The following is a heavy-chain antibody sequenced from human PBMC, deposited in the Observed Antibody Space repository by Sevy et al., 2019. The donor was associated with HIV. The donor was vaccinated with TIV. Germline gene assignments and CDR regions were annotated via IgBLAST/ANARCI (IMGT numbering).Heavy chain of an antibody. CDR3: ARESGYSSSPGAFDI. J-gene: IGHJ3*02. Sequence: GGALRLSCAASGFTVSSVYMSWVRQAPGKGLEWVSLIYDAGSTYFADSVEGRFTISRDDSKNTLYLQMNSLRAEDTAVYFCARESGYSSSPGAFDIWGQGTMVTVSS. D-gene: IGHD6-19*01. CDR1: GFTVSSVY. V-gene: IGHV3-53*01. CDR2: IYDAGST.